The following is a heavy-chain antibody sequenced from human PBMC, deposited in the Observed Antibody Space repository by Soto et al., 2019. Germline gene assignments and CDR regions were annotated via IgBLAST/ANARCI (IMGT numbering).Heavy chain of an antibody. Sequence: PGGSLRLSCVGSGFTFSSYGMHWVRQAPGKGLECVAVVSDTGSSHYYAASVEGRFTISRENSKNTPSLHMDRLRVDDTAVYYCAKDRGGDCPDNSCYFGADYWGQGTPVTVPQ. V-gene: IGHV3-30*18. CDR1: GFTFSSYG. CDR2: VSDTGSSH. D-gene: IGHD2-2*01. CDR3: AKDRGGDCPDNSCYFGADY. J-gene: IGHJ4*02.